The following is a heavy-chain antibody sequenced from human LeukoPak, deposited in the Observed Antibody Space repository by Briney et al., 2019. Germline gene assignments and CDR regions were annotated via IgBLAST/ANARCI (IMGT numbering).Heavy chain of an antibody. CDR3: VRARGAGPGAHFDY. J-gene: IGHJ4*02. CDR2: ISNTGSFI. Sequence: GGSLRLSCAASGLTFSDEYKSWIRQAPGKGLEWVSYISNTGSFISYADSVKGRFTISRDNAKNSLYLQMNSLRAEDAAAYYCVRARGAGPGAHFDYWGQGTVVTVSS. CDR1: GLTFSDEY. D-gene: IGHD3-10*01. V-gene: IGHV3-11*01.